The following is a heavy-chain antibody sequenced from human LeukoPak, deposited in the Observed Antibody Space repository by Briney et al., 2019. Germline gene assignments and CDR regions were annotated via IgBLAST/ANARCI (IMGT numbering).Heavy chain of an antibody. J-gene: IGHJ6*02. CDR2: ISGSGGST. D-gene: IGHD3-22*01. V-gene: IGHV3-23*01. CDR1: GFSFSNYA. CDR3: AKRPDSDTGYYYYGMDV. Sequence: GGSLRLSCVPSGFSFSNYAMSWVRQAPGKGLEWVSAISGSGGSTYYADSVKGRFTISRDNSKNTLYLQMNSLRAEDTAVYYCAKRPDSDTGYYYYGMDVWGQGTTVTVSS.